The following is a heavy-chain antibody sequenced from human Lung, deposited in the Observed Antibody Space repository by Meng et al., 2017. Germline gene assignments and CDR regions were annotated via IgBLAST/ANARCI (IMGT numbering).Heavy chain of an antibody. CDR1: GGSFRGYY. CDR3: VRRTYSSGWYFDY. D-gene: IGHD6-19*01. V-gene: IGHV4-34*02. Sequence: VQPQRWGHGLLKPSETLSLPRAVYGGSFRGYYWSWIRQPPGKGLEWIGEIIDSGSTNYNPSLKSRVTISVDTSKNQFSLRVTSVTAADRAVYYCVRRTYSSGWYFDYWGQGTLVTVSS. CDR2: IIDSGST. J-gene: IGHJ4*02.